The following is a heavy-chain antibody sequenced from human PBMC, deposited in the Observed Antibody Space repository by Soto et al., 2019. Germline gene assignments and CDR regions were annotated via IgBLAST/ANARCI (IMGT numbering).Heavy chain of an antibody. CDR2: IFYTGST. CDR3: ARLDYGDSAFDS. J-gene: IGHJ4*02. D-gene: IGHD4-17*01. Sequence: PSETLSLTCSVSGGSINSASYHWSWLRQHPGKGLEFIGYIFYTGSTYYNPSLETRVTISVDTSKNHVSLRLNAVTAADTAVYYCARLDYGDSAFDSWGRRTLVTVSS. CDR1: GGSINSASYH. V-gene: IGHV4-31*03.